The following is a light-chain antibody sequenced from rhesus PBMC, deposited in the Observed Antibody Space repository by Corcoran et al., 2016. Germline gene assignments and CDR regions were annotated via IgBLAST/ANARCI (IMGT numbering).Light chain of an antibody. V-gene: IGKV1-22*01. CDR3: QQYSGRPYT. CDR1: QGIFSW. Sequence: DIQMTQSPSSLSASVGDTVTITCRASQGIFSWLAWYQQKPGKAPKVRIYKASTLQSGAPSRFSGSGSGTDFTLTISSLQSEDFATYYCQQYSGRPYTFGRGTKVEIK. J-gene: IGKJ2*01. CDR2: KAS.